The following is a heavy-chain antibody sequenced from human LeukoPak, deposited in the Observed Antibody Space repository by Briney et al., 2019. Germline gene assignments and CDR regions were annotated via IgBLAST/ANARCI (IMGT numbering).Heavy chain of an antibody. CDR1: GGSISSGGYY. V-gene: IGHV4-31*03. D-gene: IGHD3-3*01. J-gene: IGHJ5*02. CDR2: IYYSGST. CDR3: ARGGRSGAYYDFWSGYVYNNWFDP. Sequence: SETLSLTRTVSGGSISSGGYYWSWIRQHPGKGLEWIGYIYYSGSTYYNPSLKSRVTISVDTSKNQFSLKLNSVTAADTAVYYCARGGRSGAYYDFWSGYVYNNWFDPWGQGTLVTVSS.